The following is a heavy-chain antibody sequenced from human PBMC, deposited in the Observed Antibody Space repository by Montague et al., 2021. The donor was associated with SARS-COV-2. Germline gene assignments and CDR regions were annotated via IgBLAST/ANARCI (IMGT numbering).Heavy chain of an antibody. Sequence: SETLSLTCTVSGGSISGYYWTWIRQTPGKGLEWIGEIDHSGSTNYNPSFKSRVIMSVDTSKNQFSLKLSSVTAADTAVYYCARAIQTQPLVVVIAIPRPFYYIDHWGQGTLVTVSS. V-gene: IGHV4-34*01. CDR3: ARAIQTQPLVVVIAIPRPFYYIDH. D-gene: IGHD2-21*01. CDR1: GGSISGYY. CDR2: IDHSGST. J-gene: IGHJ4*02.